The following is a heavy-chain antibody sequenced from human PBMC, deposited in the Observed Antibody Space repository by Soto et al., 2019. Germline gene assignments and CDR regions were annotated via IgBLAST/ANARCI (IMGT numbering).Heavy chain of an antibody. CDR3: VRDEPIAVAGAHWFDP. D-gene: IGHD6-19*01. CDR1: GYTFTSYA. Sequence: ASVKVSCKASGYTFTSYAMHWVRQAPGQRLEWMGWINAGNGNTKYSQKFQGRVTITRDTSASTAYMELSSLRSEDTAVYYCVRDEPIAVAGAHWFDPWGQGTLVTVSS. CDR2: INAGNGNT. V-gene: IGHV1-3*01. J-gene: IGHJ5*02.